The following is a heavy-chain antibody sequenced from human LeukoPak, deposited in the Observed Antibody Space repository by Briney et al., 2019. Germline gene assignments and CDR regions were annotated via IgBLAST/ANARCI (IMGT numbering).Heavy chain of an antibody. CDR2: IYYSGST. J-gene: IGHJ4*02. CDR1: GGSISSYY. Sequence: SGTLSLTCTVSGGSISSYYWSWIRQPPGKGLEWIGYIYYSGSTNYNPSLKSRVTISVDTSKNQFSLKLSSVTAADTAVYYCAAEGCWGQGTLVTVSS. V-gene: IGHV4-59*08. CDR3: AAEGC.